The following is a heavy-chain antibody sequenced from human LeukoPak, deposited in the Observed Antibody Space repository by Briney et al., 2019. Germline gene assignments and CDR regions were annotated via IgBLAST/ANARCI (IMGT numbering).Heavy chain of an antibody. J-gene: IGHJ5*02. D-gene: IGHD1-26*01. CDR2: INHSGST. CDR1: GGSFSGYY. Sequence: SETLSLTCAVYGGSFSGYYWSWIRQPPGKGLEWIGEINHSGSTNYNPSPRSRVTISVDTSKNQFSLKLSSVTAADTAVYYCASYSGSYPQSNWFDPWGQGTLVTVSS. CDR3: ASYSGSYPQSNWFDP. V-gene: IGHV4-34*01.